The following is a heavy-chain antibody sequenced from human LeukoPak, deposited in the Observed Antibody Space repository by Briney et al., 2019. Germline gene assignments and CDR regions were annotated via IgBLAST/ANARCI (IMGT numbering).Heavy chain of an antibody. J-gene: IGHJ4*02. D-gene: IGHD3-3*01. CDR1: GFTFSSYW. V-gene: IGHV3-7*01. CDR3: ARQAYDFWSGYCLSSY. Sequence: PGGSLRLSCAASGFTFSSYWMSWVRQAPGKGLEWVANIKQDGSEKYYVDSVKGRFTISRDNAKNSLYLQMNSLRAEDTAVYYCARQAYDFWSGYCLSSYWGQGTLVTVSS. CDR2: IKQDGSEK.